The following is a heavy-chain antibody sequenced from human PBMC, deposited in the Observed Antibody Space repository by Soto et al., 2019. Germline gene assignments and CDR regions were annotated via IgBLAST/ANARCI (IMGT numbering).Heavy chain of an antibody. J-gene: IGHJ5*02. V-gene: IGHV3-23*01. D-gene: IGHD3-9*01. CDR2: ISGSGGST. CDR3: AKDRYDSLTGYYRYNWFAH. Sequence: EVQLLESVGGLVQPGGSLRLSGAASGFTFSRYAMSWVRQAPWKGLEWVSAISGSGGSTYYADSVKGRFTIARDNSKNKLYRQMYSQWAGDTSVYYCAKDRYDSLTGYYRYNWFAHWGQGTLVTVSS. CDR1: GFTFSRYA.